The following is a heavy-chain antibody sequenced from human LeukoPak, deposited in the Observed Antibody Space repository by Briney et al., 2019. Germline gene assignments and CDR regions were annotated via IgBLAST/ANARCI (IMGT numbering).Heavy chain of an antibody. CDR3: ARGIVVVPVRSYYYYMDV. CDR2: INHSGST. Sequence: SETLPLTCAVYGGSFSGYYWSWIRQPPGKGLEWIGEINHSGSTNYNPSLKSRVTISVDTSKNQFSLKLSSVTAADTAVYYCARGIVVVPVRSYYYYMDVWGKGTTVTVSS. D-gene: IGHD2-2*01. J-gene: IGHJ6*03. V-gene: IGHV4-34*01. CDR1: GGSFSGYY.